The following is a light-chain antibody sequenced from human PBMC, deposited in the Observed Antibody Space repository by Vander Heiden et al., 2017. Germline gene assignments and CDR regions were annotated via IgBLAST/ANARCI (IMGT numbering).Light chain of an antibody. CDR1: QSVSSY. CDR3: QQRSNWPIT. Sequence: EIVLTQSPATLSLSPGERATLSCRASQSVSSYLAWYQQKPGQAPRLLIYAASNRATGIPARFSGSGSGTDFTRTISSLEPEDFAVYYCQQRSNWPITFGQGTRLEIK. J-gene: IGKJ5*01. CDR2: AAS. V-gene: IGKV3-11*01.